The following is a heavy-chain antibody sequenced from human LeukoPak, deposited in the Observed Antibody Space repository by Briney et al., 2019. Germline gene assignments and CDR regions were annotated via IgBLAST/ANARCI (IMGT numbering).Heavy chain of an antibody. V-gene: IGHV3-23*01. CDR3: AKDGYYYGSGNYFDY. Sequence: GGSLRLSCAASGFTFSSYGMHWVRQAPGKGLEWVSAISGSGGSTYYADSVKGRFTISRDNSKNTLYLQMNSLRAEDTAVYYCAKDGYYYGSGNYFDYWGQGTLVTVSS. J-gene: IGHJ4*02. CDR1: GFTFSSYG. CDR2: ISGSGGST. D-gene: IGHD3-10*01.